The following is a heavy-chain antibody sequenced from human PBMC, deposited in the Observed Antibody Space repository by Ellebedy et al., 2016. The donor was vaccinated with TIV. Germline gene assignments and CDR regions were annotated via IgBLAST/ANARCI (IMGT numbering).Heavy chain of an antibody. CDR3: AKKRSPGAWFGEVFDL. V-gene: IGHV3-23*01. D-gene: IGHD3-10*01. CDR2: ISGSGGST. CDR1: GFTFSSYA. J-gene: IGHJ2*01. Sequence: GESLKISXAASGFTFSSYAMSWVRQAPGKGLEWVSAISGSGGSTYYADSVKGRFTISRDNSKNTLYLQMNSLRAEDTAVYYCAKKRSPGAWFGEVFDLWGRGTLVTVSS.